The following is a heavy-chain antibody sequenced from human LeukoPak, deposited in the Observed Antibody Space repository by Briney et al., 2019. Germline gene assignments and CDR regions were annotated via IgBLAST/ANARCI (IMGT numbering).Heavy chain of an antibody. J-gene: IGHJ4*02. CDR1: GGTFSSYA. Sequence: SVKVSCKASGGTFSSYAISWVRQAPGQGLGWMGRIIPILGIANYAQKFQGRVTITADKSTSTAYMELSSLRSEDTAVYYCAREGSSGYYLYYFDYWGQGTLVTVSS. D-gene: IGHD3-22*01. V-gene: IGHV1-69*04. CDR3: AREGSSGYYLYYFDY. CDR2: IIPILGIA.